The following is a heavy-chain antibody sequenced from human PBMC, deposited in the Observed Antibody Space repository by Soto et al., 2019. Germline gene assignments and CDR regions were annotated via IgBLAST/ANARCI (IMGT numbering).Heavy chain of an antibody. CDR1: GFTFTSYA. Sequence: QVQLVESGGGVVQPGRSLRLSCVASGFTFTSYAMHWVRQAPDKGLEWVAVISYDGSNKYYADSVKGRFTISRDNSKDTVYLQMKSLRPEDTAVYYCARDFSMVVVAPGYWGQGTLVTVSS. D-gene: IGHD2-15*01. J-gene: IGHJ4*02. CDR2: ISYDGSNK. CDR3: ARDFSMVVVAPGY. V-gene: IGHV3-30-3*01.